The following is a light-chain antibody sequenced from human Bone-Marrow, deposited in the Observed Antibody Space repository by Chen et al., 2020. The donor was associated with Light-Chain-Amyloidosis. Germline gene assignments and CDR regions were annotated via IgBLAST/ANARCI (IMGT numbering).Light chain of an antibody. CDR2: DDR. V-gene: IGLV3-21*02. CDR1: NMGSAA. J-gene: IGLJ1*01. Sequence: SYVLTQPPSVSVAPGQTARITCEGDNMGSAAVHWYQHKPGQAPVLVVYDDRDRPSGIPERFSGSNSGNTATLTISRVEAGDEADYFCQVWDSSLNHVFGTGTKVSVL. CDR3: QVWDSSLNHV.